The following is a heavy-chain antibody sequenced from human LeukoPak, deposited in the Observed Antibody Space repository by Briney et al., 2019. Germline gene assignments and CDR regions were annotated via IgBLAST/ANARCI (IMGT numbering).Heavy chain of an antibody. J-gene: IGHJ4*02. Sequence: GGSLRLSCAASGFTFSNAWMSWVRQAPGKGLEWVGRIKSKSDGGTTDYAAPVKGRFTISRDDSKNTLYLQMNSLKTEDTAVYYCTYYFDSSKSQTPPPDYWGQGTLVTVSS. V-gene: IGHV3-15*01. CDR2: IKSKSDGGTT. D-gene: IGHD3-22*01. CDR3: TYYFDSSKSQTPPPDY. CDR1: GFTFSNAW.